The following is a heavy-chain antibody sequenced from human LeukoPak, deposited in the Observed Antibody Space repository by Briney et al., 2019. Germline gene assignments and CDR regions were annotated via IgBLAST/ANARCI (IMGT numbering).Heavy chain of an antibody. D-gene: IGHD5-18*01. J-gene: IGHJ5*02. CDR1: GGSISSYY. CDR3: ARGGDTAMVTGWFDP. V-gene: IGHV4-59*01. CDR2: IYYSGST. Sequence: SETLSLTCTVSGGSISSYYWSWIRQPPGKGLEWIGYIYYSGSTNYNPSLKSRVTISVDTSKNQLSLKLSSVTAADTAVYYCARGGDTAMVTGWFDPWGQGTLVTVSS.